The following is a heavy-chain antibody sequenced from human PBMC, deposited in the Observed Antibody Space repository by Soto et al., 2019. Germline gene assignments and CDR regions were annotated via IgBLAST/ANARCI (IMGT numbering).Heavy chain of an antibody. V-gene: IGHV1-3*05. CDR3: ARSPGGPMTPGDY. Sequence: QVQLVQSGAEEKKPGASVKVSCKASGYTFTSYAMHWVRQAPGQRLEWMGWINAGNGNTKYSQKFQGRVTITRDTSASTADMELSSLRSEDTAVYCGARSPGGPMTPGDYWGQGTLVTVSS. CDR2: INAGNGNT. J-gene: IGHJ4*02. D-gene: IGHD3-10*01. CDR1: GYTFTSYA.